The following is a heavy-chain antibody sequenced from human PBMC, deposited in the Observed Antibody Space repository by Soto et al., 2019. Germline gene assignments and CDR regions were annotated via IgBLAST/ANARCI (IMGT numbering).Heavy chain of an antibody. Sequence: QVQLVESGGGVVQPGRSLRLSCAASGLTFSGSAMHWVRQAPGKGLEWVAIISHDGRNEYYSDSVKGRFTISRDNSKDTLYLQFSSLRPEDTAVYYCPRDRDDDGGSSSAFDMWGQGTMVTVSS. J-gene: IGHJ3*02. V-gene: IGHV3-30*04. CDR3: PRDRDDDGGSSSAFDM. CDR1: GLTFSGSA. CDR2: ISHDGRNE. D-gene: IGHD4-17*01.